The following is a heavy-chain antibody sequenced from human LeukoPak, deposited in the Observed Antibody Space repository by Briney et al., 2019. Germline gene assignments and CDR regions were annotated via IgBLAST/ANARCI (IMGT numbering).Heavy chain of an antibody. V-gene: IGHV3-23*01. Sequence: PGGSLRLSCAASGFTFSSSAMSWVRQAPGKGLEWVSTISGSDSSTHYADSVKGRFTISRDNSKNALYLQMNSLRAEDTAVYYCASTYYYDTGLDYWGQGTLVTVSS. CDR3: ASTYYYDTGLDY. CDR2: ISGSDSST. D-gene: IGHD3-22*01. J-gene: IGHJ4*02. CDR1: GFTFSSSA.